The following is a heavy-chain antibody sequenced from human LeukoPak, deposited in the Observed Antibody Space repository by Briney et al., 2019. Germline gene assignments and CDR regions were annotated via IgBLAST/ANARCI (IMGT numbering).Heavy chain of an antibody. V-gene: IGHV4-59*12. CDR1: GGSISSYY. CDR3: ARGRENYYGGSGYAFGRYFDY. CDR2: IYYGGST. J-gene: IGHJ4*02. Sequence: SETLSLTCTVSGGSISSYYWSWIRQPPGKGLEWIGYIYYGGSTNYNPSLKSRVTISIDTSRNQFSLRLSSVTAADTAVYYCARGRENYYGGSGYAFGRYFDYWAQGTLVTVSS. D-gene: IGHD3-22*01.